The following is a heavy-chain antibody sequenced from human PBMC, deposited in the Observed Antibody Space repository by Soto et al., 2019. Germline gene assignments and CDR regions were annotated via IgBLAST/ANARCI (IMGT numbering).Heavy chain of an antibody. J-gene: IGHJ5*02. CDR1: GYSITNDYF. Sequence: PSETLSLTCAVSGYSITNDYFWGWIRQSPGKGLEWLATIYQGGNTFYNPSLGRRVSISLDTSKNHFALRLTSVTATDTALYYCTGRRLYGSSMHAWGPGILVIVYS. V-gene: IGHV4-38-2*01. CDR3: TGRRLYGSSMHA. D-gene: IGHD6-6*01. CDR2: IYQGGNT.